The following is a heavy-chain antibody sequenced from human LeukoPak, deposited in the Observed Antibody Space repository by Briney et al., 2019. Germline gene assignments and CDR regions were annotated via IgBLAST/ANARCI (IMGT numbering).Heavy chain of an antibody. Sequence: LTGGSLRLSCAASGFTFSSYAMHWVRQAPGKGLEYVSAISSNGGSTYYANSVKGRFTISRDNSKNTLYLQMGSLRAEDMAVYYCAREAGQQLAAFDIWGQGTMVAVSS. J-gene: IGHJ3*02. CDR2: ISSNGGST. CDR3: AREAGQQLAAFDI. D-gene: IGHD6-13*01. CDR1: GFTFSSYA. V-gene: IGHV3-64*01.